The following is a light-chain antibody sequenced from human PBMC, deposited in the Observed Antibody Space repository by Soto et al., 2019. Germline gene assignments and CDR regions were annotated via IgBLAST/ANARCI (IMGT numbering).Light chain of an antibody. CDR3: QKYNRGPLT. Sequence: DIQLTQSPSFLSASVGDRVTITCRASQGISSYLAWYQQKPGKAPKLLICAASTLQSGVPSRFSGSGSGTDFTLTINSLQPEDAATYYCQKYNRGPLTFGGGTKVDIK. V-gene: IGKV1-9*01. J-gene: IGKJ4*01. CDR1: QGISSY. CDR2: AAS.